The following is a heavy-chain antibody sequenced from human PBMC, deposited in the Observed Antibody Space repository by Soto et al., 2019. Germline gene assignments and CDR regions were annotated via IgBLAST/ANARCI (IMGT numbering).Heavy chain of an antibody. CDR1: GGSISSYY. CDR3: ARSPDIWSGYYFDY. J-gene: IGHJ4*02. V-gene: IGHV4-59*01. D-gene: IGHD3-3*01. Sequence: SETLSLTCTVSGGSISSYYWNWIRQPPGKGLEWIGNIFYSGSTNYNPSLKSRVTISVDTSKNQFSLKVTSVTAADTAVYYCARSPDIWSGYYFDYWGQGTLVTVSS. CDR2: IFYSGST.